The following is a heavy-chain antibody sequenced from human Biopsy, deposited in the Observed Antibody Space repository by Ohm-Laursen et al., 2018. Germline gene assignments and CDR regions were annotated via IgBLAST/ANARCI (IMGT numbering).Heavy chain of an antibody. J-gene: IGHJ4*02. Sequence: SLRLSCTASGFTFSGFSMNWVRQAPGKGLEWVSSISASRNHIYYTDSVKGRFTVSRDNGKNSVYLQMNSLRVEDTAVYYCARDGEAKYCKHGVCPSDFWGQGTLVTVSS. CDR2: ISASRNHI. CDR3: ARDGEAKYCKHGVCPSDF. CDR1: GFTFSGFS. D-gene: IGHD2-8*01. V-gene: IGHV3-21*01.